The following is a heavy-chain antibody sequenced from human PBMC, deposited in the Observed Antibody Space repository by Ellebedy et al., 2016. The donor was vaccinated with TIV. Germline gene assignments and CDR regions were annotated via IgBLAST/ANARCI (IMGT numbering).Heavy chain of an antibody. D-gene: IGHD4-23*01. Sequence: GGSLRLSCKGSGYSFTSYWIGWVRQIPGKGLEWMGIIYPGDSDTRYSPSFQGQVTISADKSISTAYLQWSSLKASDTAMYYCARRKGTTVVTNDAFDIWGQGTMVTVSS. CDR2: IYPGDSDT. V-gene: IGHV5-51*01. CDR3: ARRKGTTVVTNDAFDI. CDR1: GYSFTSYW. J-gene: IGHJ3*02.